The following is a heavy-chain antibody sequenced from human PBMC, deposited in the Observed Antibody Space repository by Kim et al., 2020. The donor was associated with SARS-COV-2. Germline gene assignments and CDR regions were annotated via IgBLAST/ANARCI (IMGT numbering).Heavy chain of an antibody. J-gene: IGHJ6*02. D-gene: IGHD3-3*01. CDR1: GYTFSTYS. CDR2: INTNTENP. Sequence: ASVKVSCEASGYTFSTYSINWVRQAPGQGLEWMGWINTNTENPTYAQGFTGRFAFSLDTSVSTAYLEISSLKAEDTAVYYCASRGDFWSGYHTNYYYAMDVWGQGTTVSVSS. V-gene: IGHV7-4-1*02. CDR3: ASRGDFWSGYHTNYYYAMDV.